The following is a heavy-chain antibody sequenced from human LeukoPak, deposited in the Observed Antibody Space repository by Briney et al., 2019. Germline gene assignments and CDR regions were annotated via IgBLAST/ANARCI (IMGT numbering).Heavy chain of an antibody. CDR2: IYTSGST. J-gene: IGHJ5*02. CDR3: ARDWHYYGSGNYRWFDP. Sequence: SETLSLTCTVSDGSISSGNYYWSWIRQPAGKGLEWIGRIYTSGSTNYNPSLKSRVTISVDTSKNQFYLKMTSVTAADTAVYYCARDWHYYGSGNYRWFDPWGQGTLVTVSS. V-gene: IGHV4-61*02. D-gene: IGHD3-10*01. CDR1: DGSISSGNYY.